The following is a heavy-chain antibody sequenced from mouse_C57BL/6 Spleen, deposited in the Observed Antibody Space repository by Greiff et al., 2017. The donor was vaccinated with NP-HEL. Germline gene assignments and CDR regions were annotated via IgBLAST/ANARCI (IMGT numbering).Heavy chain of an antibody. CDR2: IYPGSGNT. J-gene: IGHJ1*03. CDR3: ARQGYYGSYWYFDV. D-gene: IGHD1-1*01. Sequence: VQLQQSGAELVRPGASVKLSCKASGYTFTDYYINWVKQRPGQGLEWIARIYPGSGNTYYNEKFKGKATLTAEKSSSTAYMQLSSLTSEDSAVYCCARQGYYGSYWYFDVWGTGTTVTVSS. CDR1: GYTFTDYY. V-gene: IGHV1-76*01.